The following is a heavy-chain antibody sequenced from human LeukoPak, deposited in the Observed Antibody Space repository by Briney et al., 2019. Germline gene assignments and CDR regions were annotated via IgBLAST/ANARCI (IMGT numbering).Heavy chain of an antibody. CDR2: ISSSSYI. Sequence: GGSLRLSCAASGFTFSSYSMNWVRQAPGKGLEWVSSISSSSYIYYSDSVRGRFTISRDNAENSLYLQMNSLRAEDTAVYSCAREYCSGGSCYLFDYWGQGTLVTVSS. CDR3: AREYCSGGSCYLFDY. V-gene: IGHV3-21*01. J-gene: IGHJ4*02. CDR1: GFTFSSYS. D-gene: IGHD2-15*01.